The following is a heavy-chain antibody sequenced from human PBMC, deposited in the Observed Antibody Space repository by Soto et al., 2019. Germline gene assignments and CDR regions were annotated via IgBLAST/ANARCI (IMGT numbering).Heavy chain of an antibody. CDR1: GFTFDDYA. CDR3: AKDDKRRSSGFHYFDC. CDR2: ISWNSGSI. V-gene: IGHV3-9*01. J-gene: IGHJ4*02. D-gene: IGHD6-19*01. Sequence: EVQLVESGGGLVQPGRSLRLSCAASGFTFDDYAMHWVRQAPGKGLEWVSGISWNSGSIGYADSVKGRFTISRDNAKNSLYLQMNSLRAEDTALYYCAKDDKRRSSGFHYFDCWGQGTLVTVSS.